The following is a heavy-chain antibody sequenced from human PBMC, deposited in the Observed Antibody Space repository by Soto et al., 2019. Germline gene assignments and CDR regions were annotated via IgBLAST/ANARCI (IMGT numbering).Heavy chain of an antibody. CDR1: GGSFSGYY. CDR2: INHSGST. J-gene: IGHJ6*02. D-gene: IGHD2-2*01. V-gene: IGHV4-34*01. CDR3: ASSSYCSSTSCYGRRYYYYYGMDV. Sequence: QVQLQQWGAGLLKPSETLSLTCAVYGGSFSGYYWSWIRQPPGKGLEWIGEINHSGSTNYNPSLKNRVPLSVDTSKIQFSLKLSSVTAADTAVYYCASSSYCSSTSCYGRRYYYYYGMDVWGQGTTVTVSS.